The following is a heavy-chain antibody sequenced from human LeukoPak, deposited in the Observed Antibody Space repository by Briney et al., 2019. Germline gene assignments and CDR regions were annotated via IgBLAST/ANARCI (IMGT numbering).Heavy chain of an antibody. J-gene: IGHJ4*02. CDR3: AKVMIAFNAFDY. CDR1: GFTFKSYA. CDR2: ISSSGGGT. Sequence: GGSLRLSCAASGFTFKSYAMTWVRQAPGKGLQWVSTISSSGGGTFYAYSVKGRFTISRHNSKNTLYLQMNSLTVEDTAVYYCAKVMIAFNAFDYWGQGPLVTVSS. D-gene: IGHD3-22*01. V-gene: IGHV3-23*01.